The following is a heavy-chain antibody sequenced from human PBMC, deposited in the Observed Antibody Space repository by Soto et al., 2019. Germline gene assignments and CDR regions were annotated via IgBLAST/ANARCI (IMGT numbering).Heavy chain of an antibody. CDR2: ISSSGSTI. CDR3: ARPHDYGDVIDY. D-gene: IGHD4-17*01. V-gene: IGHV3-11*01. CDR1: GFTFSDYY. J-gene: IGHJ4*02. Sequence: GGSLRLSCAASGFTFSDYYMSWIRQAPGKGLEWVSYISSSGSTIYYADSVKGRFTISRHNAKNSLYLQMNSLRAEGTAVYYCARPHDYGDVIDYWAQGTLVTGSS.